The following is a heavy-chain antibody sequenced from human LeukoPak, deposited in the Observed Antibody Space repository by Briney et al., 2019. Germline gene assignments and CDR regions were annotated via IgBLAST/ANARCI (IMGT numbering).Heavy chain of an antibody. V-gene: IGHV3-23*01. J-gene: IGHJ4*02. CDR3: ARLSIKAHYYGSGGPGDY. CDR1: GFTVSSNY. D-gene: IGHD3-10*01. CDR2: ISGSGGST. Sequence: AGGSLRLSCAASGFTVSSNYMSWVRQAPGKGLEWVSAISGSGGSTYYADSVKGRFTISRDNSKNTLYLQMNSLRAEDTAVYYCARLSIKAHYYGSGGPGDYWGQGTLVTVSS.